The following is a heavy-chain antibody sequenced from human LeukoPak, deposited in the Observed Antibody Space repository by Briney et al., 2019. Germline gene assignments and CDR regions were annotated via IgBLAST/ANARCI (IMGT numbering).Heavy chain of an antibody. D-gene: IGHD3-3*02. CDR2: IFYAGST. Sequence: SETLSLTCAVSGYSISSNHWWGWIRQPPGKGLEWIGYIFYAGSTYYNPSLKSRVTMSVDTSKSQFSLRLSSVTAVDTAVYYCARIGPILGAAWVDYWGQGTLVSVSS. J-gene: IGHJ4*02. CDR1: GYSISSNHW. CDR3: ARIGPILGAAWVDY. V-gene: IGHV4-28*01.